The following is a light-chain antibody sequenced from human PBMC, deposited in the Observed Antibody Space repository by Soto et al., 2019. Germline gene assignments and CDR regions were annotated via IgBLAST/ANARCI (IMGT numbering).Light chain of an antibody. CDR3: QQYNSYSGT. Sequence: EIVLTQSPGTLSLSPGERATLSCRASQTITPTFLAWYQQKPGQAPRLLIYRASTRAPGVPARFSGSGSGTEFTLTISSLQPDDFATYYCQQYNSYSGTFGQGTKVDIK. CDR1: QTITPTF. J-gene: IGKJ1*01. CDR2: RAS. V-gene: IGKV3-15*01.